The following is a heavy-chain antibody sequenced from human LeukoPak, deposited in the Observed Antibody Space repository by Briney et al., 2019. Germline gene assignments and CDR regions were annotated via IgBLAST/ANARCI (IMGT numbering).Heavy chain of an antibody. CDR1: GGSISSYY. Sequence: SETLSLTCTVSGGSISSYYWSWIRQPPGKGLEWIGYIYYSGSTNYNPSLKSRVTISVDTSKNQFSLKLSSVTAADTAVYYCARHGYSSGWYAGVMFDYWGQGTLVTVSS. J-gene: IGHJ4*02. CDR2: IYYSGST. V-gene: IGHV4-59*08. D-gene: IGHD6-19*01. CDR3: ARHGYSSGWYAGVMFDY.